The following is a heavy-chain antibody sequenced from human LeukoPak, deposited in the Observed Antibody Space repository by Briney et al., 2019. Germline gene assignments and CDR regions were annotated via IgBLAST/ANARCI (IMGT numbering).Heavy chain of an antibody. CDR1: GGSFSGYY. V-gene: IGHV4-34*01. J-gene: IGHJ4*02. CDR3: ARANKYSSSWYDFDY. Sequence: SETLSLTCAVYGGSFSGYYWSWIRQPPGKGLEWIGEINHSGSTNYNPSLKSRVTISVDTSKNQFSLKLSSVTAADTAVYYCARANKYSSSWYDFDYWGQGTLVTVSS. CDR2: INHSGST. D-gene: IGHD6-13*01.